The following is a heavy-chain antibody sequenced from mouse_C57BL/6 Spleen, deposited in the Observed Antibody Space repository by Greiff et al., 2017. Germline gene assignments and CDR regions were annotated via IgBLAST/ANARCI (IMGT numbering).Heavy chain of an antibody. J-gene: IGHJ1*03. Sequence: EVQLVESGPGLVKPSQSLSLTCSVTGYSITSGYYWNWIRQFPGNKLEWMGYISYDGSNNYNPSLKNRISITRDTSKNQFFLKLNSVTTEDTATYYCARSPYGSIYWYFDVWGTGTTVTVSS. D-gene: IGHD1-1*01. CDR3: ARSPYGSIYWYFDV. V-gene: IGHV3-6*01. CDR2: ISYDGSN. CDR1: GYSITSGYY.